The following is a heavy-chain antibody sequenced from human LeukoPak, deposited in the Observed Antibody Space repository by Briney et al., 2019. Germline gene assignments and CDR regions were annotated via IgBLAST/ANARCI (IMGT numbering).Heavy chain of an antibody. CDR1: GFTFNNYG. CDR2: ISDSGGST. J-gene: IGHJ4*02. Sequence: GGSLRLSCAASGFTFNNYGMSWVRQAPGKGLEWVSVISDSGGSTYYADSVKGRFTISRDNSKNTLYLQMNSLRAEDTAVYYCAKLLKAYYYGSGSYLRPIDYWGQGTLVTVSS. V-gene: IGHV3-23*01. CDR3: AKLLKAYYYGSGSYLRPIDY. D-gene: IGHD3-10*01.